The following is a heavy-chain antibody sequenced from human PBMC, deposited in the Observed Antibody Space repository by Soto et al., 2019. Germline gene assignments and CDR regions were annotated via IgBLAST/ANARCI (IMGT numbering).Heavy chain of an antibody. CDR1: GGSISSGGYY. V-gene: IGHV4-31*03. D-gene: IGHD2-15*01. Sequence: PSETLSLTCTVSGGSISSGGYYWSWIRQHPGKGLEWIGYIYYSGSTYYNPSLKSRVTISVDTSKNQFSLKLSSVTAADTAVYYCARGRRGSLDVWGQGTTVTVSS. CDR3: ARGRRGSLDV. J-gene: IGHJ6*02. CDR2: IYYSGST.